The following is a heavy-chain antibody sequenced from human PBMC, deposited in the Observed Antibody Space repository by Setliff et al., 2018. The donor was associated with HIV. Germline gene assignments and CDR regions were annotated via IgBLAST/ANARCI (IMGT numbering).Heavy chain of an antibody. CDR1: GFNFNTYW. Sequence: HPGGSLRLSCSPSGFNFNTYWMTWVRQSPGKGLEWVANIKQDESEKYYVDSVEGRFTISRDNAKYLVYLQMANLRVEDTAVYFCARGRGVFDLWGRGTLVTVSS. J-gene: IGHJ2*01. CDR3: ARGRGVFDL. CDR2: IKQDESEK. V-gene: IGHV3-7*01. D-gene: IGHD2-8*01.